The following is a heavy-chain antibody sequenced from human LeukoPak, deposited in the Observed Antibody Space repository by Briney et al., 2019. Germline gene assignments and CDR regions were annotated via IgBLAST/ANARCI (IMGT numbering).Heavy chain of an antibody. CDR3: VSDFGSGTYYRDY. V-gene: IGHV3-23*03. J-gene: IGHJ4*02. D-gene: IGHD1-26*01. Sequence: GGSLRLSCAASGFTFSSYAMSWVRRTPGKGLEWVSFIYSGGDTSYADSVKGRFTISRDKSKNTLYLQMNSLRVEDTAVYYCVSDFGSGTYYRDYWGQGTLVTVSS. CDR1: GFTFSSYA. CDR2: IYSGGDT.